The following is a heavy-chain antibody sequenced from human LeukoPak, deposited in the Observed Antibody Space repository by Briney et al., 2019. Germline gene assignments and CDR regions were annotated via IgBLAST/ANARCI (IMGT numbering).Heavy chain of an antibody. CDR3: AKSLGVVPAANDY. V-gene: IGHV3-23*01. Sequence: PGGSLRLSCAASGFTFSSYGMSWVRQAPGKGLEWVSAIGGSGGSTYYADSVKGRFTISRDNSKNTLYLQMNSLRAEDTAVYYCAKSLGVVPAANDYWGQGTLVTVSS. D-gene: IGHD2-2*01. CDR1: GFTFSSYG. J-gene: IGHJ4*02. CDR2: IGGSGGST.